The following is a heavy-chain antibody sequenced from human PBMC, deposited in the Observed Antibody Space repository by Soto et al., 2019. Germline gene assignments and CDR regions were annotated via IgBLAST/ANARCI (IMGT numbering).Heavy chain of an antibody. J-gene: IGHJ5*02. CDR2: IIPMYGPA. D-gene: IGHD3-10*01. CDR1: GGTSSSYA. CDR3: ARVTSMVRGVIDNWFDP. Sequence: QVPLVQSGAEVKKPGSSVTVSCKASGGTSSSYAIHWVRQAPGQGLEWMGGIIPMYGPAKYAQRFQGRVTITADESTPTVYMELTSLTSQDTAVYYCARVTSMVRGVIDNWFDPWGHGTLVTVSS. V-gene: IGHV1-69*01.